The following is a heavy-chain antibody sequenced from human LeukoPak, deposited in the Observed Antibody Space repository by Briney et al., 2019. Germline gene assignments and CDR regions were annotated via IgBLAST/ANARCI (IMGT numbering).Heavy chain of an antibody. CDR1: GFIFRNYE. Sequence: PGGSLRLSCAASGFIFRNYEMNWVRRAPGKGLEWVSYINPGSSNIYYADSVKGRFTISRDDAKNTLYLQMNSLRAEDTAVYYCAADGEYAFLVWGQGTMVTVSS. D-gene: IGHD5-24*01. CDR2: INPGSSNI. CDR3: AADGEYAFLV. V-gene: IGHV3-48*03. J-gene: IGHJ3*01.